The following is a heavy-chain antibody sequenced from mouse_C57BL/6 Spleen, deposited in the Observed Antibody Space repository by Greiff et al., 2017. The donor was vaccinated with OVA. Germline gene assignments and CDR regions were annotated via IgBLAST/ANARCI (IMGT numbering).Heavy chain of an antibody. J-gene: IGHJ3*01. CDR1: GYTFTSYW. CDR2: INPSNGGT. D-gene: IGHD2-4*01. Sequence: VQLQESGTELVKPGASVKLSCKASGYTFTSYWMHWVKQRPGQGLEWIGNINPSNGGTNYNEKFKSKATLTVDKSSSTAYMQPSSLTSEDYAVDYCASCYYDYSWFAYWGQGTLVTVSA. CDR3: ASCYYDYSWFAY. V-gene: IGHV1-53*01.